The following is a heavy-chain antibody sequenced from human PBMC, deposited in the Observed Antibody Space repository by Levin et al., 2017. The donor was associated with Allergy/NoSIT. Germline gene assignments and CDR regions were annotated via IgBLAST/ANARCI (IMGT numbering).Heavy chain of an antibody. J-gene: IGHJ3*02. CDR2: IGSTSSYI. CDR1: GFTFSNYA. CDR3: ARHLTDSSGYYLHAFDI. Sequence: RTGGSLRLSCAVSGFTFSNYAMNWVRQAPGKGLEWVSSIGSTSSYIYYADSVKGRFTISRDNAKNSLYLQMNSLRAEDTAVYYCARHLTDSSGYYLHAFDIWGQGTMVTVSS. D-gene: IGHD3-22*01. V-gene: IGHV3-21*01.